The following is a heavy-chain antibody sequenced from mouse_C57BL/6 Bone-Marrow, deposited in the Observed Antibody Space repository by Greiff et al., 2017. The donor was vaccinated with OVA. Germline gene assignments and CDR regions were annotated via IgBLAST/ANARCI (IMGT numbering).Heavy chain of an antibody. Sequence: VKLMESGPELVKPGASVKISCKASGYAFSSSWMNWVKQRPGKGLEWIGRIYPGDGDPNYNGKFKGKATLTADKSSSTAYMQLSSLTSEDSAVYFCAWVYGGQGTLVTVSA. J-gene: IGHJ3*01. V-gene: IGHV1-82*01. CDR3: AWVY. CDR1: GYAFSSSW. CDR2: IYPGDGDP.